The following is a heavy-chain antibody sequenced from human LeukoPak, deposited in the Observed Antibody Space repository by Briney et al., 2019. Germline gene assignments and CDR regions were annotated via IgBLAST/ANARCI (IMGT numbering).Heavy chain of an antibody. D-gene: IGHD3-9*01. CDR1: GFIFRNYA. CDR3: AKWGDYDILTGYYVSDF. J-gene: IGHJ4*02. V-gene: IGHV3-23*01. CDR2: ITGSGDTT. Sequence: GASLRLSCAASGFIFRNYAMSWVRQAPGKGLEWVSAITGSGDTTYCADSVKGRFTISRDNSKNTLYVETNTLRAEDTAVYYCAKWGDYDILTGYYVSDFWGQGTLATVSS.